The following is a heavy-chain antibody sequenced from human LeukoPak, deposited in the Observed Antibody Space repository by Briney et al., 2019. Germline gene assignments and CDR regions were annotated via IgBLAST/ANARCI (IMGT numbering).Heavy chain of an antibody. Sequence: GASVKVSCKASGYSFRNYGISWVRQAPGQGLEWMGWINPNSGGTNYAQKFQGRVTMTRDTSISTAYMELSRLRSDDTAVYYCARRGESVSQYYYYYYMDVWGKGTTVTVSS. CDR3: ARRGESVSQYYYYYYMDV. D-gene: IGHD4-11*01. V-gene: IGHV1-2*02. J-gene: IGHJ6*03. CDR2: INPNSGGT. CDR1: GYSFRNYG.